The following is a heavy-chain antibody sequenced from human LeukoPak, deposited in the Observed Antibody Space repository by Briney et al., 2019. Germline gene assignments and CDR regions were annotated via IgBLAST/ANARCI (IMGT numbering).Heavy chain of an antibody. Sequence: SETLSLTCTVSGGSISSSSYYWGWIRQPPGKGLEWIGSIYYSGSTYYNPSLKSRVTISVDTSKNQFSLKLSSVTAADTAVYYCARADIVVVPAAMVEDPEYFQHWGQGTLVTVSS. CDR3: ARADIVVVPAAMVEDPEYFQH. CDR1: GGSISSSSYY. CDR2: IYYSGST. D-gene: IGHD2-2*01. V-gene: IGHV4-39*07. J-gene: IGHJ1*01.